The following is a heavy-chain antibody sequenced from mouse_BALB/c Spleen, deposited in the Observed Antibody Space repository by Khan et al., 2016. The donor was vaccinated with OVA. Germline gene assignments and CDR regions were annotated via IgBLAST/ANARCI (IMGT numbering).Heavy chain of an antibody. Sequence: EVELVESGGDLVKPGGSLKLSCAASGFTFSTFAMSWVRQTPEKRLEGVATINSDGDYIYYPDSVRGRFTISRDNAKNTLYLQMSSLRSEDTAMYYCARHNYGPFAYWGQGTLVTVSA. J-gene: IGHJ3*01. V-gene: IGHV5-9-3*01. D-gene: IGHD1-1*01. CDR2: INSDGDYI. CDR3: ARHNYGPFAY. CDR1: GFTFSTFA.